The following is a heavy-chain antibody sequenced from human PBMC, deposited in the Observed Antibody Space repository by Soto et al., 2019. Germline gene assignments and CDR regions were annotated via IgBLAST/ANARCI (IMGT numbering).Heavy chain of an antibody. V-gene: IGHV3-30*18. CDR3: AKEYYDFWSGVPV. CDR2: ISYDGSNK. Sequence: GGSLRLSCAASGFTFSSYGMHWVRQAPGKGLEWVAVISYDGSNKYYADSVKGRFTISRDNSKNTLYLQMNSLRAEDTAVYYCAKEYYDFWSGVPVWGQGTTVTVSS. J-gene: IGHJ6*02. CDR1: GFTFSSYG. D-gene: IGHD3-3*01.